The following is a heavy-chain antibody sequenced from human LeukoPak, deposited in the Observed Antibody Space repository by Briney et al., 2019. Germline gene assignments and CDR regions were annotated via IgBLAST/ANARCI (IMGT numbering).Heavy chain of an antibody. CDR1: GGSVSSYY. CDR3: ARTISGWSIVFDY. V-gene: IGHV4-59*08. Sequence: SETLSLTCTVSGGSVSSYYWSWIRQPPGKGLEWIGYIYYSGSTNYNPSLKSRVTISVDTSKNQFSLKLSSVTAADTAVYYCARTISGWSIVFDYWGQGTLVTVSS. J-gene: IGHJ4*02. D-gene: IGHD6-19*01. CDR2: IYYSGST.